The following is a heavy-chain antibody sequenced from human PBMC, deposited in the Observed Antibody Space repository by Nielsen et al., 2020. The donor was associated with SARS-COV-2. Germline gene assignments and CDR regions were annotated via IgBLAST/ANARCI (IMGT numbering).Heavy chain of an antibody. CDR1: GFTFSSYG. V-gene: IGHV3-30*18. CDR2: ISYGESNK. J-gene: IGHJ4*02. D-gene: IGHD1-26*01. CDR3: AKDKGGSYYNYFDY. Sequence: GGSLRLSCAASGFTFSSYGMHWVRQAPGKGLEWVAVISYGESNKYYADSVKGRFTISRDNSKNTLYLQMNSLRAEDTAVYYCAKDKGGSYYNYFDYWGQGTLVTVSS.